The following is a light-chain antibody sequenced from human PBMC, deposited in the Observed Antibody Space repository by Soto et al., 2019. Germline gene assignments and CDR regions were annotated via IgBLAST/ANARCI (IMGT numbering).Light chain of an antibody. CDR2: GAS. Sequence: ETLLTQSPGTLSLSPGERATVCCRASQSVSSNYLAWYQQNPGQAPRLLIYGASTRGIGIPDRFSGSGSGTDFTLTISRLEPEDFAVYYCHQYGSSPRTFGGGTKV. CDR1: QSVSSNY. CDR3: HQYGSSPRT. J-gene: IGKJ4*01. V-gene: IGKV3-20*01.